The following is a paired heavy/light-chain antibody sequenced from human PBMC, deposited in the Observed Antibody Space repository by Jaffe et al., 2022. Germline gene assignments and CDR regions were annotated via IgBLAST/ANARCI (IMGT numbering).Heavy chain of an antibody. J-gene: IGHJ5*02. Sequence: QVQLVQSGAEVKKPGASMKVSCRASGYTFTGYFIHWVRQAPGQGLEWMGWINPDTGGTNYSQKFQGRVTMTRDTSISTAYMELSSLRSDDTAVYYCARSRLSLFNWFDPWGQGTLVTVSS. CDR2: INPDTGGT. CDR1: GYTFTGYF. CDR3: ARSRLSLFNWFDP. V-gene: IGHV1-2*02. D-gene: IGHD6-25*01.
Light chain of an antibody. Sequence: QSALTQPRSVSGSPGQSVTISCTGTSSDVGGYNYVSWYQQHPDKAPKLIIYDVSNRPSGVPDRFSGCKSGNTASLTISGLQAEDEADYYCCSYAGTYSVVFGGGTKLTVL. CDR3: CSYAGTYSVV. J-gene: IGLJ2*01. CDR2: DVS. V-gene: IGLV2-11*01. CDR1: SSDVGGYNY.